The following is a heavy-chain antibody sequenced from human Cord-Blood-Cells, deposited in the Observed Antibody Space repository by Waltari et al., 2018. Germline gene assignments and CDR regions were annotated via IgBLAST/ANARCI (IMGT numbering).Heavy chain of an antibody. Sequence: QVQLVQSGAAVKKPGSSVKVACKASGGTFRSYAITWARQAPGPGLEWMGGIIPIFGTANYAQKFQGRVTITADESTSTAYMELSSLRSEDTAVYYCARPRPTYGSGSYYNFDYWGQGTLVTVSS. CDR1: GGTFRSYA. D-gene: IGHD3-10*01. CDR3: ARPRPTYGSGSYYNFDY. V-gene: IGHV1-69*01. J-gene: IGHJ4*02. CDR2: IIPIFGTA.